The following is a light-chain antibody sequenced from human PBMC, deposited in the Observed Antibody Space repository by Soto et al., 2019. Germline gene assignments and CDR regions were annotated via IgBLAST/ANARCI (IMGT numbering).Light chain of an antibody. Sequence: DIQMTQSPSSLSAAVGDRVTITCRANQAIGNWLVWYQQKPGKAPNLLIYLATSLQSGVPSRFSGSGSGAEFTLTISSLQPEDFATYYCQQTSSFPWTFGQGTKVENK. CDR1: QAIGNW. V-gene: IGKV1-12*02. J-gene: IGKJ1*01. CDR2: LAT. CDR3: QQTSSFPWT.